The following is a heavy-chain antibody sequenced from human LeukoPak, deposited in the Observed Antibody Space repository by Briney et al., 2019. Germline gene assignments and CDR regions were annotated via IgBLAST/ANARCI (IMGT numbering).Heavy chain of an antibody. CDR2: IFYGGST. J-gene: IGHJ3*01. V-gene: IGHV4-61*01. D-gene: IGHD2-21*02. CDR1: GGSVSSGSYY. Sequence: SETLSLTCTVSGGSVSSGSYYWSWIRQPPGKGLEWIGYIFYGGSTNYNPSLKSRVTISVDTSKNQFSLKLSSVTAADTAVYYCAAYCGGDCYSLYDAFDVWGRGTMVTVSS. CDR3: AAYCGGDCYSLYDAFDV.